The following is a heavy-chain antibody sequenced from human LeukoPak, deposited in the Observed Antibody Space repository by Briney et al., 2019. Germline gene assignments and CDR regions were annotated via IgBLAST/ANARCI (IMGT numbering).Heavy chain of an antibody. V-gene: IGHV4-31*03. CDR1: GSSISSGGYY. D-gene: IGHD4-17*01. CDR2: IYYSGST. Sequence: SETLSLTCTVSGSSISSGGYYWNWIRQHPGKGLEWIGYIYYSGSTYYNPSLKSRITISVDTSRDQFSLRLSSVTAADTAVYYCARVEPDDYGDYGKIDYWGQGTLVTVSS. J-gene: IGHJ4*02. CDR3: ARVEPDDYGDYGKIDY.